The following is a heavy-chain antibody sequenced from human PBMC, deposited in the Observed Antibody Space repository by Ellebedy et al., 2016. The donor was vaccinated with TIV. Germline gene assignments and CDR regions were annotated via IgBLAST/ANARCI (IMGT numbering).Heavy chain of an antibody. Sequence: GESLKISCAASGFTFSSYWMSWVRQAPGKGLEWVANIKQDGSEKHYVDSVKGRFTISRDNAKNSLSLQMNSLRAEDTAVYYCARGPVQYYYGSGIYYFDYWGQGTLVTVSS. CDR3: ARGPVQYYYGSGIYYFDY. V-gene: IGHV3-7*01. CDR2: IKQDGSEK. CDR1: GFTFSSYW. D-gene: IGHD3-10*01. J-gene: IGHJ4*02.